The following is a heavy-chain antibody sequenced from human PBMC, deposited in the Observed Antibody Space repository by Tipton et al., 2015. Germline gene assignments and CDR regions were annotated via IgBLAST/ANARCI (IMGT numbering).Heavy chain of an antibody. CDR2: IRYSGST. V-gene: IGHV4-38-2*01. CDR3: ARARGRHGGLFDS. D-gene: IGHD4-23*01. CDR1: GYSISSGYY. J-gene: IGHJ4*02. Sequence: TLSLTCAVSGYSISSGYYWGWIRQPPGKGLEWIGYIRYSGSTNYNPSLKSRVTISVDTSKTQFSLKVSSVTAADTAMYYCARARGRHGGLFDSWGQGTLVTVSS.